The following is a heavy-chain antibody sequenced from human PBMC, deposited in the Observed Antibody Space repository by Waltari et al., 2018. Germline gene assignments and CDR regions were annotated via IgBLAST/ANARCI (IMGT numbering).Heavy chain of an antibody. V-gene: IGHV3-43D*04. D-gene: IGHD3-9*01. J-gene: IGHJ6*02. CDR1: GFTFDDFA. CDR3: VKEAAGYDSLIANGLDV. CDR2: ITWDGRST. Sequence: EVQLEESGGGVVQPGGSLRLSCAASGFTFDDFAMHWVRQAPGKGLEWVSLITWDGRSTYYADSVKGRFAISRDNDKDFLYLQMNSLRPEDTALYYCVKEAAGYDSLIANGLDVWGQGTTVTVSS.